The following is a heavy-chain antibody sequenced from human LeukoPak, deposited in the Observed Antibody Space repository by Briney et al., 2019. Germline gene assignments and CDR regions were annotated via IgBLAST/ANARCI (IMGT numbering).Heavy chain of an antibody. CDR2: IRYDGSNK. J-gene: IGHJ6*03. CDR1: RFTFSSYG. Sequence: GGSLRFSCAASRFTFSSYGMHWVRQAPGKGLEWVAFIRYDGSNKYYADSVKGRFTISRDNSKNTLYLQMNSLRAEDTAVYYCARVLLSGLYYYYYYMDVWGKGTTVTISS. D-gene: IGHD2-2*01. V-gene: IGHV3-30*02. CDR3: ARVLLSGLYYYYYYMDV.